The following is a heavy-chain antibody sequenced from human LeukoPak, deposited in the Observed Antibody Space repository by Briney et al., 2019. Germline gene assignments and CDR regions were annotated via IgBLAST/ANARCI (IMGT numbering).Heavy chain of an antibody. D-gene: IGHD2-15*01. CDR2: ISSSSSYI. V-gene: IGHV3-21*01. Sequence: GGSLRLSCAASGFTFSSYSMNWVRQAPRKGLEWVSSISSSSSYIYYADSVKGRFTISRDNAKNSLYLQMNSLRAEDTAVYYCATALGYCSGGSCYFDYWGQGTLVTVSS. J-gene: IGHJ4*02. CDR1: GFTFSSYS. CDR3: ATALGYCSGGSCYFDY.